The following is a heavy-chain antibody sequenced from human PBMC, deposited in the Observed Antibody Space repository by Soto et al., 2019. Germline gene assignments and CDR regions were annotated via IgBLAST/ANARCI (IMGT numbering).Heavy chain of an antibody. CDR3: ARRRGVGDAIGMDV. D-gene: IGHD2-21*02. J-gene: IGHJ6*02. CDR1: GYFFTNYW. CDR2: IYPDDSDI. V-gene: IGHV5-51*01. Sequence: GESLKISCKGSGYFFTNYWIAWVRQMPGKGLEWMGIIYPDDSDIRYSPSFQGQVTISADKSIRTDNSITTAYLQWSSLKASDTAIYYCARRRGVGDAIGMDVWGQGTGVTVSS.